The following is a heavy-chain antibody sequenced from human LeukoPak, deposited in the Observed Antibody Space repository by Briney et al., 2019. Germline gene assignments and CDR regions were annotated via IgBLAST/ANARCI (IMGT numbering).Heavy chain of an antibody. CDR3: ARGGLENGYHSNDGFDI. CDR1: DGSISGYY. J-gene: IGHJ3*02. D-gene: IGHD3-22*01. CDR2: IYYSGST. Sequence: PSETLSLTCTVSDGSISGYYWSWIRQPPGKGLEWIGYIYYSGSTKYNPSLKSRVTMSVDTSRNQFSLKLSSVTAADTAVYYRARGGLENGYHSNDGFDIWGQGTMVTVSS. V-gene: IGHV4-59*01.